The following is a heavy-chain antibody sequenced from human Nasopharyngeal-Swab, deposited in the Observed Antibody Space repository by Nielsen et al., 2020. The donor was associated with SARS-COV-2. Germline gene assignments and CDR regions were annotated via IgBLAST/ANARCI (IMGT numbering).Heavy chain of an antibody. J-gene: IGHJ6*02. CDR2: IDWDDDK. V-gene: IGHV2-70*01. D-gene: IGHD4-17*01. Sequence: SGPTLVKPTQTLTLTCTFSGFSLSTSGMCVSWIRQPPGKALEWLALIDWDDDKYYSTSLKTRLTISKDTSKNQVVLTMTNMDPVDTATYYCARDYASGYYYYGMDVWGQGTTVTVSS. CDR1: GFSLSTSGMC. CDR3: ARDYASGYYYYGMDV.